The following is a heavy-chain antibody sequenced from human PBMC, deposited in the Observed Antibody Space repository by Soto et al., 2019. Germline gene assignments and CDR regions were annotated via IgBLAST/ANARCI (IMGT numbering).Heavy chain of an antibody. D-gene: IGHD4-4*01. J-gene: IGHJ6*02. CDR3: ARLTTVTSLLSSGYYYGMDV. V-gene: IGHV4-4*02. Sequence: SETLSLTCAVSGGSISSSNWWSWVRQPPGKGLDWIGEIYHSGSTNYNPSLKSRVTISVDKSKNQFSLKLSSVTAADTAVYYCARLTTVTSLLSSGYYYGMDVWGQGTTVTVSS. CDR1: GGSISSSNW. CDR2: IYHSGST.